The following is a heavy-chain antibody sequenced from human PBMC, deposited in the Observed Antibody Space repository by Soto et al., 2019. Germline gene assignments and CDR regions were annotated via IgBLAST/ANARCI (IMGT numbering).Heavy chain of an antibody. CDR2: IYTSGIT. V-gene: IGHV4-30-4*01. D-gene: IGHD3-3*01. Sequence: QVLLQESGPGLVKSSQTLSLTCTVSGGSISSGDYSWSWVRQSPGKGLEWIGHIYTSGITYYNPSLKSRVVISTDTSRNQFSLRLNSLTAADRAVYFCARGVTVFGLVSRFWFDPWGQGTVVTVSS. J-gene: IGHJ5*02. CDR1: GGSISSGDYS. CDR3: ARGVTVFGLVSRFWFDP.